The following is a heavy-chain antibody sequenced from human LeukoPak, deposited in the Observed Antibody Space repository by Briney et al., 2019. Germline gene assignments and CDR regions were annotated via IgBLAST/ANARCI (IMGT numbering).Heavy chain of an antibody. V-gene: IGHV4-34*01. CDR1: GGSFSDYY. CDR3: AYSSAFQQH. J-gene: IGHJ1*01. CDR2: INHGGST. Sequence: PSETLSLTCAVYGGSFSDYYCSWIRQPPGKGLEWIGEINHGGSTNYNPSLKSRVTISVDTSKNQFSLKLTSVTAADTAVYYCAYSSAFQQHWGQGTLVTVSS. D-gene: IGHD3-22*01.